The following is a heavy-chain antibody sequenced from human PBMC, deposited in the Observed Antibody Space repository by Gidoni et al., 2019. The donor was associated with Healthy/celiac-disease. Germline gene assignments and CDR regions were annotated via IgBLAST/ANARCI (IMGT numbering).Heavy chain of an antibody. D-gene: IGHD4-17*01. CDR3: AKDTANGDYEDHFDY. CDR2: ISGSGGST. CDR1: GSTFSSYA. V-gene: IGHV3-23*01. Sequence: EVQRLESGGGLVQPGGSLRLSWAASGSTFSSYAMGWVRQAPGKGREWVSAISGSGGSTYYADSVKGRFTISRDNSKNTLYLQMNSLRAEDTAVYYCAKDTANGDYEDHFDYWGQGTLVTVSS. J-gene: IGHJ4*02.